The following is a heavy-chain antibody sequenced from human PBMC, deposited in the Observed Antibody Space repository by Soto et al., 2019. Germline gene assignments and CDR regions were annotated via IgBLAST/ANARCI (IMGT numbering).Heavy chain of an antibody. CDR2: IIPIQGKA. CDR3: AKSLLFVDHAYMDV. V-gene: IGHV1-69*02. J-gene: IGHJ6*03. Sequence: QVQLVQSGAELKKHGSSVKVSCEASGGSFISYSFTWVRQAPGQGLEWMGRIIPIQGKANYALKFQDRVTITADRSTRTAYMELRSLRPEDTAVYYCAKSLLFVDHAYMDVWGKGTTVTVSS. CDR1: GGSFISYS. D-gene: IGHD2-21*01.